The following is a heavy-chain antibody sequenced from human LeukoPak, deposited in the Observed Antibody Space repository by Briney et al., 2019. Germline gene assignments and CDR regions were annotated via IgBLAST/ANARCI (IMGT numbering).Heavy chain of an antibody. D-gene: IGHD3-3*01. J-gene: IGHJ4*02. Sequence: SQTLSLTCAISGDSVSSDSVAWNWIRQSPSRGLEWLGRTFYNSKWFNEYAVSVKSRITINADTSKNQFSLQLDSVTPDDTAIYYCASQRWRSFDYWGQGTLVTVSS. CDR1: GDSVSSDSVA. CDR3: ASQRWRSFDY. CDR2: TFYNSKWFN. V-gene: IGHV6-1*01.